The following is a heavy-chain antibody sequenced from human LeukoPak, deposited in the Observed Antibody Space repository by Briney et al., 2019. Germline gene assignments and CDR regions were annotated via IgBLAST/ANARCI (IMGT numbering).Heavy chain of an antibody. J-gene: IGHJ6*02. CDR3: ARGRTGTNLHYYYGMDV. V-gene: IGHV1-69*13. Sequence: GASVKVSCKASGGTFSSYAISWVRQAPGQGLEWMGGIIPIFGTANYAQKFQGRVTITADESTSTAYMELSSLRSDDTAVYYCARGRTGTNLHYYYGMDVWGQGTTVTVSS. CDR2: IIPIFGTA. D-gene: IGHD1-7*01. CDR1: GGTFSSYA.